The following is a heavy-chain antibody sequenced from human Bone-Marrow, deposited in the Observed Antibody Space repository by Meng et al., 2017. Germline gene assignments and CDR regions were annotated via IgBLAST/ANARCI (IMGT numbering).Heavy chain of an antibody. V-gene: IGHV4-4*02. J-gene: IGHJ4*02. CDR2: IYHDGSA. CDR1: GGSISSDHW. Sequence: QGQVQEWGPGLVRHSGNLSLTCAVSGGSISSDHWWSWVRQSPGKGLEWIGEIYHDGSARYNPSLKSRVTISVDRAKNQFSLTLTSVTAADTAVYYCTRNEYYCLGYWGQGTLVTVSS. D-gene: IGHD3-16*01. CDR3: TRNEYYCLGY.